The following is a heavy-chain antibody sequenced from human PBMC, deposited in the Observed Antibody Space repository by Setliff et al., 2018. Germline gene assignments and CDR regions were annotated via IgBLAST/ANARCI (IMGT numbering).Heavy chain of an antibody. D-gene: IGHD1-20*01. J-gene: IGHJ4*02. CDR2: IKQDGSTK. CDR3: ARESPLDNWNDVIDY. Sequence: GVLRLSCVVSGFSFSRHWMSWVRQAPGKGLEWVADIKQDGSTKYYLDSVKGRFTISRDNAKRSLYLQMNGLRADDTGVYYCARESPLDNWNDVIDYWGQGTLVTVSS. CDR1: GFSFSRHW. V-gene: IGHV3-7*01.